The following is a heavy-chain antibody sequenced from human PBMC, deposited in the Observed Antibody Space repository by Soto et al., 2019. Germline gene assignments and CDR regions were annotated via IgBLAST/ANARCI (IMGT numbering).Heavy chain of an antibody. J-gene: IGHJ4*02. V-gene: IGHV3-11*05. CDR1: GFTFRDYY. Sequence: QVQLVESGGGLVKPGGSLRLSCAASGFTFRDYYMKWIRQAPGKGLEWVSYISGGTSHINYADSVKGRFTISRDNAKNALLLQMNDRRAEDTAVYYGAGPRIDTGAFYSAFDFWGQGTLVTVSS. CDR2: ISGGTSHI. D-gene: IGHD2-8*02. CDR3: AGPRIDTGAFYSAFDF.